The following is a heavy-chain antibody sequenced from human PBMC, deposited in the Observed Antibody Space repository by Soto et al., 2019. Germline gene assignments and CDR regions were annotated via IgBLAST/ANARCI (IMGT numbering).Heavy chain of an antibody. J-gene: IGHJ6*02. CDR3: AREFRMVRGVIKYYYYYGMDV. D-gene: IGHD3-10*01. CDR1: GYTFTGYY. V-gene: IGHV1-2*04. Sequence: ASVKVSCKASGYTFTGYYMHWVRQAPGQGLWRLGWINPNSGGTKYAQKFQGWVTMTRDTSISTAYMELSRLRSDDTAVYYCAREFRMVRGVIKYYYYYGMDVWGRGTTVTVS. CDR2: INPNSGGT.